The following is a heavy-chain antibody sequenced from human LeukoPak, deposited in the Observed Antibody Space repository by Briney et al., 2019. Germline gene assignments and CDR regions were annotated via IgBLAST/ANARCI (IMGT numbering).Heavy chain of an antibody. J-gene: IGHJ6*02. D-gene: IGHD2/OR15-2a*01. CDR2: ISYDGSNK. CDR1: GFTFSNNA. Sequence: PGRSLRLSCAASGFTFSNNAIHWVRQAPGKGLEWVAVISYDGSNKYYADSVKGRFTISRDNSKNTLYLQMNSLRAEDTAVYYCARGVVLRHIDVWGHGTTVTVSS. V-gene: IGHV3-30-3*01. CDR3: ARGVVLRHIDV.